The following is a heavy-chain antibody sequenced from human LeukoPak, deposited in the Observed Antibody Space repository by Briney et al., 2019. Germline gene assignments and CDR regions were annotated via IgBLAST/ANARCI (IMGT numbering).Heavy chain of an antibody. CDR1: GFTVSSNY. D-gene: IGHD2-21*01. V-gene: IGHV3-53*01. J-gene: IGHJ4*02. CDR2: IYSGGST. CDR3: AKDFRIGYSAHFDY. Sequence: GGSLRLSCAASGFTVSSNYMNWVRQAPGKGLEWVSVIYSGGSTYYADSVKGRFSISRDNSKNTLYLQMDSLRGEDTAVYYCAKDFRIGYSAHFDYWGQGALVTVSS.